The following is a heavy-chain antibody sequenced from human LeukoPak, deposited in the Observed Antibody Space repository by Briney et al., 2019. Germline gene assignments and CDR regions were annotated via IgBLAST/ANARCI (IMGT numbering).Heavy chain of an antibody. J-gene: IGHJ4*02. V-gene: IGHV3-30-3*01. D-gene: IGHD5-12*01. CDR3: ARDVGDGYSGYDSQFDY. CDR1: GFTFSSYA. CDR2: ISYDGSNK. Sequence: GGSLRLSCAASGFTFSSYAMHWVRQPPGKGLEWVAVISYDGSNKYYADSVKGRFTISRDNSKNTLYLQMNSLRAEDTAVYYCARDVGDGYSGYDSQFDYWGQGTLVTVSS.